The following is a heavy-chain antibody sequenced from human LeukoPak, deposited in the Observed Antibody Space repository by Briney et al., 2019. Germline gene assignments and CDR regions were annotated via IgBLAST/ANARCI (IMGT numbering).Heavy chain of an antibody. CDR2: ISAYNGNT. D-gene: IGHD6-13*01. V-gene: IGHV1-18*01. CDR3: ARTAPGIAAVYYYYYYGMDV. CDR1: GGTFSSYA. Sequence: GASVKVSCKASGGTFSSYAISWVRQAPGQGPEWMGWISAYNGNTNYAQKLQGRVTMTTDTSTSTAYMELRSLRSDDTAVYYCARTAPGIAAVYYYYYYGMDVWGQGTTVTVSS. J-gene: IGHJ6*02.